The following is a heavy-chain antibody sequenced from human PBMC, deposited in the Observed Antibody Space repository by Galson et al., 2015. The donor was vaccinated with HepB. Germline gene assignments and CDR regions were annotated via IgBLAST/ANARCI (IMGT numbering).Heavy chain of an antibody. CDR2: ISSSSSYI. D-gene: IGHD3-9*01. V-gene: IGHV3-21*01. CDR3: AKDERESQYFGWLLSFDY. J-gene: IGHJ4*02. CDR1: GFTFSSYS. Sequence: SLRLSCAASGFTFSSYSMNWVRQAPGKGLEWVSSISSSSSYIYYADSVRGRFTISRDNARNSLYLQMNSLRAEDTAVYYCAKDERESQYFGWLLSFDYWGQGILVTVSS.